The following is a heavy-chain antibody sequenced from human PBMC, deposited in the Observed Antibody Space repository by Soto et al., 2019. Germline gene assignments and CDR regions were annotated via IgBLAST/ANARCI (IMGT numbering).Heavy chain of an antibody. CDR2: IYYSGST. CDR3: AREGNGLRGALGAFDI. J-gene: IGHJ3*02. V-gene: IGHV4-59*13. CDR1: GGSMSSYY. Sequence: QVQLQESGPGLVKPSETLSLTCTISGGSMSSYYWSWIRQPPGKGLEWIGYIYYSGSTNYNPSLKRRVSISVDTSKNQFSLNLSSVTAADTAMYYCAREGNGLRGALGAFDIWGPGTVVTVSS. D-gene: IGHD3-10*01.